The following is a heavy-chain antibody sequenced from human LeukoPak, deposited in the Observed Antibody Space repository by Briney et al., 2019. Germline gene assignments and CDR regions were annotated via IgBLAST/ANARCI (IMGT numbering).Heavy chain of an antibody. V-gene: IGHV1-69*13. CDR3: ARDRMVRGVILYGMDV. J-gene: IGHJ6*04. Sequence: GASVKVSCKASGGTFSSYAISWVRQAPGQGLEWMGGIIPIFGTANYAQKFQGRVTITADESTSTAYMELSSLRSEDTAVYYRARDRMVRGVILYGMDVWGKGTTVTVSS. D-gene: IGHD3-10*01. CDR2: IIPIFGTA. CDR1: GGTFSSYA.